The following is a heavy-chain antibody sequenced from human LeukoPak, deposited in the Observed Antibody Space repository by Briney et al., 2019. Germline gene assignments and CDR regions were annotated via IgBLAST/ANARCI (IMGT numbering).Heavy chain of an antibody. CDR1: GFTFRSYW. CDR3: AYYDSSGYYYGRLRY. CDR2: VTADGTNT. Sequence: GGSLRLSCAASGFTFRSYWMRWVRQAPGKGLEWVSSVTADGTNTHFADSVKGRFTISRDNSKNTLYLHMNSLRVDDTAVYFCAYYDSSGYYYGRLRYWGQGTPVTVSS. V-gene: IGHV3-23*01. D-gene: IGHD3-22*01. J-gene: IGHJ4*02.